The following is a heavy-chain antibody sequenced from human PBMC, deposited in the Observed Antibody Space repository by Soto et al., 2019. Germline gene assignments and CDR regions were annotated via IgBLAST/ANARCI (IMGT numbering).Heavy chain of an antibody. J-gene: IGHJ5*02. CDR1: GGTFSSYA. CDR3: ARGPPRFEILYYAFDP. CDR2: IIPIFGTA. D-gene: IGHD2-8*01. Sequence: GASVKVSCKASGGTFSSYAISWVRQAPGQGLEWMGGIIPIFGTANYAQKFQGRVTITADESTSTAYMELSSLRSEDTAVYYCARGPPRFEILYYAFDPWGQGTPVTVSS. V-gene: IGHV1-69*13.